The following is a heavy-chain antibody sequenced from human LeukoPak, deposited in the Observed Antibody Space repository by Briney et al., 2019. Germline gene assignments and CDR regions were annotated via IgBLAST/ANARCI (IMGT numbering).Heavy chain of an antibody. D-gene: IGHD5-18*01. J-gene: IGHJ4*02. V-gene: IGHV3-23*01. Sequence: GGSLRLSCAASGFTFSSYAMSWVRQAPGKGLEWVSAISGSGGSTYYADSVKGRFTISRDNSKNTLYLQMNSLGAEDTAAYYCARGGWVRAMAIDYWGQGTLVTVSS. CDR2: ISGSGGST. CDR1: GFTFSSYA. CDR3: ARGGWVRAMAIDY.